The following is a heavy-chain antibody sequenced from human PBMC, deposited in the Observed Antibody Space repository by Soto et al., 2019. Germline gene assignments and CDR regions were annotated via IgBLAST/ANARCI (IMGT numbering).Heavy chain of an antibody. CDR3: ARGRRPRGQLVPGGGYYYYGMDV. Sequence: GGSLRLSCAASGFTVSSNYMSWVRQAPGKGLEWVSVIYSGGSTYYADSVKGRFTISRDNSKNTLYLQMNSLRAEDTAVYYCARGRRPRGQLVPGGGYYYYGMDVWGQGTTVTVSS. D-gene: IGHD6-6*01. J-gene: IGHJ6*02. CDR2: IYSGGST. CDR1: GFTVSSNY. V-gene: IGHV3-53*01.